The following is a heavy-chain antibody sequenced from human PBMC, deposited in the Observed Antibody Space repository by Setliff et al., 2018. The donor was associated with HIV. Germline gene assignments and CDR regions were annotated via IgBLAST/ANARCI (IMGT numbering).Heavy chain of an antibody. CDR2: LYFSGST. Sequence: KTSETLSLTCNVSGVSISSHYWSWIRQPPGKGLEWIGTLYFSGSTNYNSSLKSRVTISGDTSKNLFSLEVTSVTAADTAVYFCARPVSKNFYGMDVWGLGATVPVSS. J-gene: IGHJ6*02. CDR3: ARPVSKNFYGMDV. V-gene: IGHV4-59*11. CDR1: GVSISSHY.